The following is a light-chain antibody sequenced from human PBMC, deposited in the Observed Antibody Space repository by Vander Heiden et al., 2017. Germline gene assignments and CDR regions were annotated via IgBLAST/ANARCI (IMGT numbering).Light chain of an antibody. V-gene: IGKV3-20*01. CDR3: QQYCRSPPIT. CDR2: GAS. CDR1: QSVSSSY. J-gene: IGKJ5*01. Sequence: EIVLTQSPGTLSLSPGERATLSCRASQSVSSSYLAWYQQKPGQAPRLLIYGASSRATGIPDRFSGSGSGTDFTLTISRLEPEDFAVYYGQQYCRSPPITCGQGTRLEIK.